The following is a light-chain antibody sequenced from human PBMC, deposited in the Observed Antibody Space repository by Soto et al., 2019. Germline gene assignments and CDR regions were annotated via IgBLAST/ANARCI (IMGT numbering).Light chain of an antibody. CDR1: QSVSSSY. V-gene: IGKV3-15*01. CDR2: GAS. J-gene: IGKJ1*01. CDR3: QQYNNWPRT. Sequence: ETVLTQSPGTLSLSTGERATLSCRASQSVSSSYLAWYQQKPGQAPRLLIFGASTRATGIPARFSGSGSGTEFTLTISSLQSEDFAVYYCQQYNNWPRTFGQGTKVDIK.